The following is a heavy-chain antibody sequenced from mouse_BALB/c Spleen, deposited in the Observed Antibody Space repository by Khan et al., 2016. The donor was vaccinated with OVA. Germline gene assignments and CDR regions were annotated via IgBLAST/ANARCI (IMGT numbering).Heavy chain of an antibody. V-gene: IGHV1-20*02. CDR3: TRIYRGDFDY. CDR2: INPHIGET. J-gene: IGHJ2*01. CDR1: GYSFTGYF. Sequence: VRLLQSGPELVRPGASVKISCKASGYSFTGYFMNWVLQSHGKSLEWIGRINPHIGETFYNQRFKDKATLTVDESSSTAHMELRSLASEDSAVYYCTRIYRGDFDYWGQGTTVTVSS. D-gene: IGHD2-13*01.